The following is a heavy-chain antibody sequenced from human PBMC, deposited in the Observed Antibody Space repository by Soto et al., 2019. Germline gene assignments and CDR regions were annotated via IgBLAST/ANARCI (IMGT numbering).Heavy chain of an antibody. D-gene: IGHD5-12*01. CDR3: XXSRDGYNSDYYYYGMDV. CDR2: ISGSGGST. J-gene: IGHJ6*02. CDR1: GFTFSSYA. V-gene: IGHV3-23*01. Sequence: GGSLRLSCAASGFTFSSYAMSWVRQAPGKGLEWVSAISGSGGSTYYADSVXXXXXXSXDNXKNTLYLQMNSLRAEDTAVYYXXXSRDGYNSDYYYYGMDVWGQGTTVTVSS.